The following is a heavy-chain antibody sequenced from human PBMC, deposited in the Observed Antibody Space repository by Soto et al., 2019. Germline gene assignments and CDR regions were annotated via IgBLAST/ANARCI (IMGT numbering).Heavy chain of an antibody. Sequence: QVQLVESGGGVVQPGRSLRLSCAASGFTFSSYAMHWVRQAPGKGLEWVAVISYDGSNKYYADSVKGRFTISRDNSKNTLYLQMYSLRAEDTAVYYCARDEGGSYYPPHYWGQGTLVTVSS. CDR2: ISYDGSNK. D-gene: IGHD1-26*01. J-gene: IGHJ4*02. V-gene: IGHV3-30-3*01. CDR3: ARDEGGSYYPPHY. CDR1: GFTFSSYA.